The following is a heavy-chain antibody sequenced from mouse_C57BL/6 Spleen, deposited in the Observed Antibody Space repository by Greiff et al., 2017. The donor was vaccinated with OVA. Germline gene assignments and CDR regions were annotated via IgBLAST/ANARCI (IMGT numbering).Heavy chain of an antibody. CDR2: IYPGSGST. CDR1: GYTFTGYW. D-gene: IGHD2-1*01. V-gene: IGHV1-55*01. CDR3: ARLYSRFAY. Sequence: QVQLQQPGAELVKPGASVKMSCKASGYTFTGYWITWVQQRPGQGLEWIGDIYPGSGSTNYNEKFKGKATLTVDTSSSTVYMQRSSLTAEDSAVYYCARLYSRFAYWGQGTLVTVSA. J-gene: IGHJ3*01.